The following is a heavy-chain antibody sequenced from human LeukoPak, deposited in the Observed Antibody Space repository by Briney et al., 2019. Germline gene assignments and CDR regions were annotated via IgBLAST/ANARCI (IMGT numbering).Heavy chain of an antibody. CDR3: AKGPDDFWSGYSDY. CDR2: ISGSSGTT. CDR1: GFTFSSYT. J-gene: IGHJ4*02. D-gene: IGHD3-3*01. V-gene: IGHV3-23*01. Sequence: PGGSLRLSCAASGFTFSSYTMNWVRQAPGKGLEWVSGISGSSGTTYYADSVKGRFTISRDNSKNTLYLQMNSLRAEDTAVYYCAKGPDDFWSGYSDYWGQGTLVTVSS.